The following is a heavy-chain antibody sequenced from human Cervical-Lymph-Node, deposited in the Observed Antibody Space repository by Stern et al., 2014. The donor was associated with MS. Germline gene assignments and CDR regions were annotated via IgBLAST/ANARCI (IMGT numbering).Heavy chain of an antibody. CDR2: INPSIGVT. Sequence: QVQLVQSGAEVKKPGASVKVSCGSSGYSFTDYYFHWVRQAPGQGLEWMGCINPSIGVTHYAQQLQGRVTMTRGSSMNTAYMEMSRLRSDDTAVYYCQAFPAYWGQGTLITVSS. CDR1: GYSFTDYY. V-gene: IGHV1-2*02. CDR3: QAFPAY. J-gene: IGHJ4*02.